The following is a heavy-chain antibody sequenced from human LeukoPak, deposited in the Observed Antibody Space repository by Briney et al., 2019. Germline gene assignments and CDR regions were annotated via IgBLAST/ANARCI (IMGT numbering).Heavy chain of an antibody. Sequence: GGSLRLSCAASGFTFSNYSMNWVRQAPGKGLEWVSPISSSSYYIFYADSVKGRFTISRDNAKNLLYLQMNSLRAEDTAVYYCASKLGSSSPFDYWGQGALVTVSS. J-gene: IGHJ4*02. CDR2: ISSSSYYI. CDR3: ASKLGSSSPFDY. CDR1: GFTFSNYS. V-gene: IGHV3-21*01. D-gene: IGHD6-6*01.